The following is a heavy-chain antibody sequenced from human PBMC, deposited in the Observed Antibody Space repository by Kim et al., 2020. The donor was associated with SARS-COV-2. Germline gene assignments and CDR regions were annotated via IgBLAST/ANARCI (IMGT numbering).Heavy chain of an antibody. CDR1: GGSISSYY. Sequence: SETLSLTCTVSGGSISSYYWSWIRQPPGKGLEWIGYIYYSGSTNYNPSLKSRVTISVDTSKNQFSLKLSSVTAADTAVYYCARGDTARNKPPDYWSQGTLVTVSS. CDR3: ARGDTARNKPPDY. V-gene: IGHV4-59*13. J-gene: IGHJ4*02. D-gene: IGHD5-18*01. CDR2: IYYSGST.